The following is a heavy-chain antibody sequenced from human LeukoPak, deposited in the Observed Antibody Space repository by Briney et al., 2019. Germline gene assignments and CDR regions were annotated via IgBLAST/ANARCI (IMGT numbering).Heavy chain of an antibody. CDR1: GFTFSSYG. Sequence: PGGSLRLSCAASGFTFSSYGMHWVRQAPGKGLEWVSSISAGAGNTYYADSVKGRFTISRDNSKNTLYLQMNSLRAEDTAVYYCAKDPNGDYVGAFDNWGQGTMVTVSS. CDR2: ISAGAGNT. D-gene: IGHD4-17*01. J-gene: IGHJ3*02. CDR3: AKDPNGDYVGAFDN. V-gene: IGHV3-23*01.